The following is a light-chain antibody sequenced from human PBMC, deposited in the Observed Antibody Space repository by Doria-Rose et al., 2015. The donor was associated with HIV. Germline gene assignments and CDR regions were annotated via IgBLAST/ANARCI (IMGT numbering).Light chain of an antibody. CDR2: DGS. J-gene: IGKJ1*01. CDR3: HQYGTSWT. V-gene: IGKV3-20*01. Sequence: TQSPGTLSLSPGERATLSCRASQSFSSTYLAWYQQKPGQAPSLLIYDGSTRATGIPDRISASGSRTDFTLTINRLEPEDFALYYCHQYGTSWTFGQGTKVEI. CDR1: QSFSSTY.